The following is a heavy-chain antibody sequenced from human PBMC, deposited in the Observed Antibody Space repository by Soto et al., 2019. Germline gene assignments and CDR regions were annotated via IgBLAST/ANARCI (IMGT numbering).Heavy chain of an antibody. J-gene: IGHJ4*02. Sequence: HPGGSLRLSCAASGFTFSSYAMSWVRQAPGKGLEWVSAISGSGGSTYYADSVKGRFTISRDNSKNTLYLQMNSLRAEDTAVYYCAKDHRVVPAGPFDYWGQGTLVTVSS. CDR1: GFTFSSYA. CDR3: AKDHRVVPAGPFDY. CDR2: ISGSGGST. D-gene: IGHD2-2*01. V-gene: IGHV3-23*01.